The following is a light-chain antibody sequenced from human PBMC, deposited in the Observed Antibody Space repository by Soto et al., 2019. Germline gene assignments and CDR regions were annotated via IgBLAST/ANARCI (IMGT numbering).Light chain of an antibody. CDR3: QSYDSSLSGFYV. Sequence: QSVLTQPPSVSGAPRQRVTISCSGSSSNIGSNAVNWYQQFPGKAPKLLIYGNSNRPSGVPDRFSGSKSGTSASLAITGLQAEDEADYYCQSYDSSLSGFYVFGTGTKLTVL. J-gene: IGLJ1*01. CDR1: SSNIGSNA. V-gene: IGLV1-40*01. CDR2: GNS.